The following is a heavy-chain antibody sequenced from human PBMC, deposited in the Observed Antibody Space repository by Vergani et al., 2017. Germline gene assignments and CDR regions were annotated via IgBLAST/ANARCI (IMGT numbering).Heavy chain of an antibody. Sequence: QVQLQESGPGLVKSSETLSLTCSVSFDSIRNLYCNWIPQPPGKGLEWIVSLHYSENPDYNPSLKPRVTISVDTSKNQFSLTVTSVTAADTAVYYCASDNHSGQRADRWGQGILVTVTS. J-gene: IGHJ5*02. CDR2: LHYSENP. CDR3: ASDNHSGQRADR. D-gene: IGHD6-19*01. CDR1: FDSIRNLY. V-gene: IGHV4-59*11.